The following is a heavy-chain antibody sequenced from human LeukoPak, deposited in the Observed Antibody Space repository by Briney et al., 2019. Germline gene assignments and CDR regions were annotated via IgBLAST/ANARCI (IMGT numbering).Heavy chain of an antibody. CDR1: GFTLSRYA. CDR3: AVAYGGYDWEGGFDY. D-gene: IGHD5-12*01. V-gene: IGHV3-64*01. CDR2: ISTNGGST. J-gene: IGHJ4*02. Sequence: GGALRLSCAASGFTLSRYALHWVRQAPGKGLEYVSSISTNGGSTYYANSEKGRFTISRDNSKNTLFLQLGSLRAEDMAVYYCAVAYGGYDWEGGFDYWGQGPLVTVSS.